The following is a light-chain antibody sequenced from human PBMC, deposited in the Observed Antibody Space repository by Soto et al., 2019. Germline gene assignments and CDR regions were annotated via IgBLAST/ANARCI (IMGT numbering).Light chain of an antibody. J-gene: IGKJ2*01. Sequence: IVLTQSPGTLSLSPGERATLSCRASQSVSSSYLAWYQQKPGQAPRLLIYGASSRATGIPVRFSGSGSGTDITLTISILDVEDVAVDYCQQYETSPPAYTFGQGAKLEIK. CDR2: GAS. V-gene: IGKV3-20*01. CDR3: QQYETSPPAYT. CDR1: QSVSSSY.